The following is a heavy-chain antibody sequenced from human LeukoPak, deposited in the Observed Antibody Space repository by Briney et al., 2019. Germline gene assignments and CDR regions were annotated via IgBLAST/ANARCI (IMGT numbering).Heavy chain of an antibody. V-gene: IGHV4-59*01. D-gene: IGHD3-10*01. CDR1: GGSISSYY. CDR3: ARARRYYGPYLDY. Sequence: SETLSLTCTVSGGSISSYYWSWLRQPPGKGLEWMGYIYYSGSTNYNPSLKSRVTISVDTSKNQFSLKLSSVTAADTAVYYCARARRYYGPYLDYWGQGTLVTVSS. CDR2: IYYSGST. J-gene: IGHJ4*02.